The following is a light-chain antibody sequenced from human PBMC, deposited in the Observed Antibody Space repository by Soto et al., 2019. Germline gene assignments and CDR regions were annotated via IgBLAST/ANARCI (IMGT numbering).Light chain of an antibody. Sequence: EIVLTQSPGTLSLSPGDRATLSCRASQSVNSNYLAWYQRKPGQARRLLIYGASNRATDIPYRFSASGSGTDFTLTITRLEAEDFAVYYCQQYDSTPPTFGQGTKVEVK. CDR3: QQYDSTPPT. V-gene: IGKV3-20*01. J-gene: IGKJ1*01. CDR2: GAS. CDR1: QSVNSNY.